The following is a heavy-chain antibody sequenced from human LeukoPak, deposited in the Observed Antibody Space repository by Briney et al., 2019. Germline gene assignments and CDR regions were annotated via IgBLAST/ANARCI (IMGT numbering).Heavy chain of an antibody. Sequence: GRSLRLSCAASGFTFSSYGMHWVRQAPGKGLEWVAVISYDGSNKYYADSVKGRFTISRDNSKNTLYLQMNSLRAEDTAVYYCAKAYGALPLGTYFDYWGQGTLVTVSS. CDR2: ISYDGSNK. V-gene: IGHV3-30*18. J-gene: IGHJ4*02. CDR3: AKAYGALPLGTYFDY. CDR1: GFTFSSYG. D-gene: IGHD1-26*01.